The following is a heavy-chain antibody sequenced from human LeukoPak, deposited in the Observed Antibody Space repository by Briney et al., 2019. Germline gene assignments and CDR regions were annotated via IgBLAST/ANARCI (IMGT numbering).Heavy chain of an antibody. CDR2: FSGSGGST. CDR3: AKRHSSSWYF. V-gene: IGHV3-23*01. D-gene: IGHD6-13*01. Sequence: PGGSLRLSCAASGFTFSSYAMNWVRQAPGKGLEWVSAFSGSGGSTYYADSVKGRFTISRDNSKNTLYLQMNSLRAEDTAVYYCAKRHSSSWYFWGQGTLVTVSS. CDR1: GFTFSSYA. J-gene: IGHJ4*02.